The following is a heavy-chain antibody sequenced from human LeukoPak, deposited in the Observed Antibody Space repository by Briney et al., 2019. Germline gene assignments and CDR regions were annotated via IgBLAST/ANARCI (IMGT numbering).Heavy chain of an antibody. CDR2: IYPGDSDT. CDR1: GYRFTNNW. Sequence: QSLKISCKGSGYRFTNNWIGGVRQMPGKGLEWMGIIYPGDSDTRYSPPFQGQVTISADKSISTAYLQWSSLRASDTAMYYCAIEGYSYTDGFDIWGQGTMVTVSS. V-gene: IGHV5-51*01. CDR3: AIEGYSYTDGFDI. J-gene: IGHJ3*02. D-gene: IGHD5-18*01.